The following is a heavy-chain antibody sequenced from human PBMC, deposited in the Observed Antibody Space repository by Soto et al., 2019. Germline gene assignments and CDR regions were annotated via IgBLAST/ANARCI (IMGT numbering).Heavy chain of an antibody. Sequence: QVQLVQSGAVVKKPGSSVKVSCRASGGTFIFYGISWVRQAPGQGLEWIGGIIPVFNTTHYAQNFKGTVTITADESTSTAYLELSGLRSEDSSIDYYARRQNADITYSHFWGQGSPVIVSS. D-gene: IGHD2-15*01. CDR1: GGTFIFYG. CDR2: IIPVFNTT. J-gene: IGHJ4*02. CDR3: ARRQNADITYSHF. V-gene: IGHV1-69*01.